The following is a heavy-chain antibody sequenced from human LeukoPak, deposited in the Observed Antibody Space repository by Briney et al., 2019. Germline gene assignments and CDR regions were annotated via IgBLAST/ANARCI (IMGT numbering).Heavy chain of an antibody. CDR1: GFTFSYYW. V-gene: IGHV3-7*01. D-gene: IGHD6-13*01. CDR2: IKEDGSET. CDR3: ARAHSSSWNY. Sequence: PGGSLRLSCAASGFTFSYYWMSWVRQAPGKGLEWVANIKEDGSETYYVDSVKGRFTISRDNAKNSLYLQMNSLRVEDTAVYYCARAHSSSWNYWGQGTLVTVSS. J-gene: IGHJ4*02.